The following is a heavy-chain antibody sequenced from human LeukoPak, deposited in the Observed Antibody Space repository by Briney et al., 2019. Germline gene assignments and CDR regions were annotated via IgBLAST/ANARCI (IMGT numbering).Heavy chain of an antibody. CDR2: IYYSGST. Sequence: PSETLSLTCTVSGGSVSSGSYYWSWIRQPPGKGLEWIGYIYYSGSTNYNPSLKSRVTISVDTSKNQFSLKLSSVTAADTAIYYCARLAAAGTNWFDPWGQGTLVTVSS. CDR1: GGSVSSGSYY. CDR3: ARLAAAGTNWFDP. V-gene: IGHV4-61*01. D-gene: IGHD6-13*01. J-gene: IGHJ5*02.